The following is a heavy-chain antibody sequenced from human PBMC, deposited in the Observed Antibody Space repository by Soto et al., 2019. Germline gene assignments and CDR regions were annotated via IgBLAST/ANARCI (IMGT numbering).Heavy chain of an antibody. J-gene: IGHJ6*03. D-gene: IGHD6-19*01. CDR2: ISGSGGST. V-gene: IGHV3-23*01. CDR3: AKDSNSRGGSWDDYYMDV. Sequence: EVQLLESGGGLVQPGGSLRLSCAASGFTFSSYAMSWVRQAPGKGLEWVSAISGSGGSTYYADSVKGRFTISRDNSKNTLYLQMNSLRGEDTAVYYCAKDSNSRGGSWDDYYMDVWGNGTTVTVSS. CDR1: GFTFSSYA.